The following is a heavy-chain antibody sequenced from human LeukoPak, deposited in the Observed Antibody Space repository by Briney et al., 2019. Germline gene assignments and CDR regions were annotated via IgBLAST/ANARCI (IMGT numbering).Heavy chain of an antibody. D-gene: IGHD1-26*01. CDR2: ISSSSSYI. CDR3: ARVVGATRGRCFDY. V-gene: IGHV3-21*01. J-gene: IGHJ4*02. Sequence: GGSLRLSCAASGFTFSSYSMNWVRQAPGKGLEWVSSISSSSSYIYYADSVKGRFTISRDNAKNSLYLQMNSLRAEDTAVYYCARVVGATRGRCFDYWGQGTLVTVSS. CDR1: GFTFSSYS.